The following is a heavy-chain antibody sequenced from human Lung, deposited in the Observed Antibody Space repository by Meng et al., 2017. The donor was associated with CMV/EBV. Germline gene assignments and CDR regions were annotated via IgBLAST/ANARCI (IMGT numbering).Heavy chain of an antibody. CDR2: ISWNSGNI. Sequence: SXAASGFSFDDHAMHWVRQAPGKGLEWVSGISWNSGNIGYADSVKGRFTISRDNAKNSLYLQMDNLRTEDTALYYCVRDRNYGVYLGSDYWGQGTLVTVSS. CDR1: GFSFDDHA. V-gene: IGHV3-9*01. CDR3: VRDRNYGVYLGSDY. J-gene: IGHJ4*02. D-gene: IGHD4-17*01.